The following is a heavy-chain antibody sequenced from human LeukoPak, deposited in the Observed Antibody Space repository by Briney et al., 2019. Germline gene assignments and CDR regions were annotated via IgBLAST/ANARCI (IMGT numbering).Heavy chain of an antibody. D-gene: IGHD6-13*01. CDR2: ISGSGGST. Sequence: GGSLRLSCAASGFTFSSYAMSWVRQAPGKGLEWVSAISGSGGSTYYADSVKGRFTISRDNSKSTLYLQMNSPRAEDTAVYYCAKDRYVAAAGSRWYWGQGTLVTVSS. CDR3: AKDRYVAAAGSRWY. J-gene: IGHJ4*02. V-gene: IGHV3-23*01. CDR1: GFTFSSYA.